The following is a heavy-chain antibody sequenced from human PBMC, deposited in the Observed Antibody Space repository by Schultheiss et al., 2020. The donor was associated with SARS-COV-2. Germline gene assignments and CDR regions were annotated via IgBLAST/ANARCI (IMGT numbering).Heavy chain of an antibody. CDR1: GYTFTSYG. J-gene: IGHJ3*02. CDR2: IIPIFGTA. Sequence: SVKVSCKASGYTFTSYGISWVRQAPGQGLEWMGGIIPIFGTANYAQKFQGRVTITADKSTSTAYMELSSLRSDDTAVYYCARDWGEVGATGAFDIWGQGTMVTVSS. D-gene: IGHD1-26*01. V-gene: IGHV1-69*06. CDR3: ARDWGEVGATGAFDI.